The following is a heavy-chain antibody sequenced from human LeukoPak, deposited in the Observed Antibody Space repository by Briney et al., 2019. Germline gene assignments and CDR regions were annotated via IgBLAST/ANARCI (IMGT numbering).Heavy chain of an antibody. V-gene: IGHV4-34*01. Sequence: SETLSLTCAVYGGSFSGYYWSWIRQPPRKGLEWIGEINHSGSTNYNPSLKSRVTISVDTSKNQFPLKLSSVTAADTAVYYCARGWVRPARLDYWGQGTLVTVSS. CDR1: GGSFSGYY. J-gene: IGHJ4*02. D-gene: IGHD5-12*01. CDR2: INHSGST. CDR3: ARGWVRPARLDY.